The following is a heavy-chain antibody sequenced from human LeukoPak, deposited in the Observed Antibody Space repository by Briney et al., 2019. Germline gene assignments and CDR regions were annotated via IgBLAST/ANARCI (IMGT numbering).Heavy chain of an antibody. D-gene: IGHD2-8*01. J-gene: IGHJ5*02. V-gene: IGHV1-8*01. CDR1: GYTFTSYD. Sequence: ASVKVSCKASGYTFTSYDINWVRQATGQGLEWMGWMNPNSGNTGYARKFQGRVTMTRNTSISTAYMELSSLRSEDTAVYYCARGLMVYAGIRFDPWGQGTLVTVSS. CDR2: MNPNSGNT. CDR3: ARGLMVYAGIRFDP.